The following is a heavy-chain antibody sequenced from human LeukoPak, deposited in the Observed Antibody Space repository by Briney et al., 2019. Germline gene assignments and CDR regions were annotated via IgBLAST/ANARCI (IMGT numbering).Heavy chain of an antibody. D-gene: IGHD4-23*01. V-gene: IGHV3-74*01. CDR2: INSDGSST. Sequence: GGSLRLSCAASGFTFSSYWMHWVRQAPGKGLVWVSRINSDGSSTSYADSVKGRFTTSRDNAKNTLYLQMNSLRAEDTAVYYCARVGYSAQVDYWGQGTLVTVSS. CDR1: GFTFSSYW. J-gene: IGHJ4*02. CDR3: ARVGYSAQVDY.